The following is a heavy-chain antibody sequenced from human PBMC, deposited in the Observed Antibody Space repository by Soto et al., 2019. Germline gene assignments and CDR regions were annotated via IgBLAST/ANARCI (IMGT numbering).Heavy chain of an antibody. CDR1: RFTFSSYA. D-gene: IGHD6-19*01. CDR2: ISGSGGST. CDR3: AKEGGIAVAGLDY. V-gene: IGHV3-23*01. J-gene: IGHJ4*02. Sequence: SLRLSCAASRFTFSSYAMSWVRQAPGKGLEWVSAISGSGGSTYYADSVKGRFTISRDNSKNTLYLQMNSLRAEDTAVYYCAKEGGIAVAGLDYWGQGTLVTVSS.